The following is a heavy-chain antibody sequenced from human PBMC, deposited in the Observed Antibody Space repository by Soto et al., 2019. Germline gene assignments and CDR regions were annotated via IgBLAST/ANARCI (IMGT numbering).Heavy chain of an antibody. J-gene: IGHJ3*02. V-gene: IGHV4-4*02. CDR3: ARESSSTLDI. CDR1: GAYITSGNW. Sequence: QVHLQESGPGLVKPSGTLSLTCTLSGAYITSGNWWSWVRQPPGKGLEWIGEIYHDGSTNYSPSLQSRVTISVDDSRSQFSLRLSSVTAADTAVYFCARESSSTLDIWGQGTMVTVSS. CDR2: IYHDGST.